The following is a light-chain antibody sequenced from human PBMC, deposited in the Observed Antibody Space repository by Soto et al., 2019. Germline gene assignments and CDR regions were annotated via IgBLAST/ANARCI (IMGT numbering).Light chain of an antibody. J-gene: IGLJ1*01. Sequence: QSAPTQPPSVSGSPGQSVTISCTGTSSDVGHYSYVSWYQQHPGKGPKLVIYDVTKRPSGVPDRFSGSKSGNTASLTISGLQAEDEADYYCCSYAGSSALDVFGTGTQLTVL. CDR3: CSYAGSSALDV. CDR2: DVT. V-gene: IGLV2-11*01. CDR1: SSDVGHYSY.